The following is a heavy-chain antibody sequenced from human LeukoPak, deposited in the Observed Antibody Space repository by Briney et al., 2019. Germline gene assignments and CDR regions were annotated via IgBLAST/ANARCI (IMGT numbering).Heavy chain of an antibody. Sequence: PSETLSLTCAVYGGSFSGYYWSWIRQPPAKGLEWIGEINHSGSTNYNPSLKSRVTISVDTSKNQFSLKLSSVTAADTAVYYCARGGWESSSSWYHYWGQGTLVTVSS. V-gene: IGHV4-34*01. J-gene: IGHJ4*02. CDR2: INHSGST. CDR3: ARGGWESSSSWYHY. D-gene: IGHD6-13*01. CDR1: GGSFSGYY.